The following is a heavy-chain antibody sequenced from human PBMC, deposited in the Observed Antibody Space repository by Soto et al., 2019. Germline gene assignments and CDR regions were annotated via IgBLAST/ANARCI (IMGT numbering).Heavy chain of an antibody. Sequence: QVQLVESGGGVVQPGRSLRLSCAASGFTFSNYAMHWVRQAPGKGLEWVAVTWYDGTNKYYADSVKGRFTISRDNSKNTLYLQMNSLRAEDTAVYYCANTLRYDYYVMDVWGQGTTVTVPS. V-gene: IGHV3-33*06. CDR1: GFTFSNYA. CDR2: TWYDGTNK. J-gene: IGHJ6*02. CDR3: ANTLRYDYYVMDV.